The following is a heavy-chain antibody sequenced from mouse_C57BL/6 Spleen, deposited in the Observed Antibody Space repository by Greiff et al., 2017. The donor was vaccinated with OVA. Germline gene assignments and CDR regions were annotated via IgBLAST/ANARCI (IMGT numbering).Heavy chain of an antibody. J-gene: IGHJ3*01. CDR3: ARSLYSNYEAWFAY. CDR1: GYAFSSYW. Sequence: VQLQQSGAELVKPGASVKISCKASGYAFSSYWMNWVKQRPGKGLEWIGQIYPGDGDTNYNGKFKGKATLTADKSSSTAYMQLSSLTSEDSAVYFCARSLYSNYEAWFAYWGQGTLVTVSA. D-gene: IGHD2-5*01. V-gene: IGHV1-80*01. CDR2: IYPGDGDT.